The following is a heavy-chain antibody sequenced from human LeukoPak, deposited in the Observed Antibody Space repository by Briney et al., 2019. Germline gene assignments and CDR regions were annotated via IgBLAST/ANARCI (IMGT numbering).Heavy chain of an antibody. CDR2: ISGSGGST. D-gene: IGHD3-10*01. Sequence: GGSLRLSCAASGFTFSSYAMSWVRQAPGKGLESVSAISGSGGSTYYADSVKGRFTISRDNSKNTLYLQMNSLRAEDTAVYYCAKVYYGSGSYYDYWGQGTLVTVSS. V-gene: IGHV3-23*01. CDR3: AKVYYGSGSYYDY. CDR1: GFTFSSYA. J-gene: IGHJ4*02.